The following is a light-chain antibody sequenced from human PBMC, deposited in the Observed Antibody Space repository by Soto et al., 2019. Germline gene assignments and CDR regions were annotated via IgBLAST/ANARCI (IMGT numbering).Light chain of an antibody. J-gene: IGKJ5*01. CDR1: QVLGTN. Sequence: EVVMTQSPCTPSVSPGKTATLSCRASQVLGTNLAWYQQKPGQAPTLLIYGIYIRATGVPVRFTGSGSGTEFTLTITRLQSEDFATYYCQQYNYCPPITFGQGTQREIK. CDR2: GIY. V-gene: IGKV3-15*01. CDR3: QQYNYCPPIT.